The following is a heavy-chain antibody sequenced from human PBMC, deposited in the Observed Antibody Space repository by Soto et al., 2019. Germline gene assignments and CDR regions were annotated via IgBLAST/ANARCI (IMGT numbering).Heavy chain of an antibody. Sequence: ASVKVSCKASGYTFTSYAMHWVRQAPGQRLEWMGWINAGNGNTKYSQKFQGRVTISRDTSASTAYMELSSLRSEDTAVYYCARLEYQLLMFGMDVWGPGTTVTVSS. CDR2: INAGNGNT. V-gene: IGHV1-3*01. J-gene: IGHJ6*02. D-gene: IGHD2-2*01. CDR1: GYTFTSYA. CDR3: ARLEYQLLMFGMDV.